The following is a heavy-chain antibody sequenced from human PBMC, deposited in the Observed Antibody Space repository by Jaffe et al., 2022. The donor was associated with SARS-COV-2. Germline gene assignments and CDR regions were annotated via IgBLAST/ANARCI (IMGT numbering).Heavy chain of an antibody. CDR2: ISDNGGNT. Sequence: QLLESGGGLVQPGGSLRLSCAASGFLFSSYAMSWVRQAPGKGLEWVSAISDNGGNTYYADSVKGRFIISRDNSKNTLYLQMNSLRAEDTAVFYCAKVPIALAGIRYYFGMDVWGRGTTVTVSS. J-gene: IGHJ6*02. CDR1: GFLFSSYA. D-gene: IGHD6-19*01. V-gene: IGHV3-23*01. CDR3: AKVPIALAGIRYYFGMDV.